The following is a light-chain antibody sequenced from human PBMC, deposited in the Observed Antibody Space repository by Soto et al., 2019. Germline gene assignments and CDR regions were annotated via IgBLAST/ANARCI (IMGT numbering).Light chain of an antibody. Sequence: DIQMTQSPSTLSASVGDRVTITCRASQSISGWLAWYQQKAGKAPNLLIYKASRLESGVPSRFSGSGSETEFTLTISGLQPGDSATYYCQQYNSYSPTFGQGTKVEVK. CDR2: KAS. CDR3: QQYNSYSPT. CDR1: QSISGW. J-gene: IGKJ1*01. V-gene: IGKV1-5*03.